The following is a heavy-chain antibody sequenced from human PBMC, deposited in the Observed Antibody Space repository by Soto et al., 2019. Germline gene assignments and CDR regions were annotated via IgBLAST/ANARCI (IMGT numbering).Heavy chain of an antibody. CDR2: ISYDGSNK. CDR3: ASTGSYY. V-gene: IGHV3-30*03. J-gene: IGHJ4*02. CDR1: GFIFNNYG. D-gene: IGHD4-17*01. Sequence: GGSLRLSCAAPGFIFNNYGMHWVRQAPGKGLEWVAVISYDGSNKNYADSVKGRFTISRDNSKNTLYPQMNILRPEDTALYYCASTGSYYWGQGTLVTVSS.